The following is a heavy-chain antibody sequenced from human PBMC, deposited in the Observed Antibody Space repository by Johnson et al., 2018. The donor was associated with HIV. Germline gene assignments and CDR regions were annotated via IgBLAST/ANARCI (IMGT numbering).Heavy chain of an antibody. CDR2: IWYDGSNK. D-gene: IGHD6-6*01. CDR3: ARDLGGWYSSSSDAFEI. Sequence: QVQLVESGGVVVQPGRSLRLSCAASGFTFSSYGMHWVRQAPGKGLEWVAVIWYDGSNKYYADSVKGRFTISRDNSKNTLYLQMNSLRAEDTAVYYCARDLGGWYSSSSDAFEIWGQGTMVTVSS. J-gene: IGHJ3*02. CDR1: GFTFSSYG. V-gene: IGHV3-33*01.